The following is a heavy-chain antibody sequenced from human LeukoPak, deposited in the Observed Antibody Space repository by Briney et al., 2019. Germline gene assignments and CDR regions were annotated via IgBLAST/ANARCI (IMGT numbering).Heavy chain of an antibody. CDR1: GFTFSTYG. CDR3: AGYSSGWYGGYYYYYMDV. D-gene: IGHD6-19*01. Sequence: GGSLRLSCAASGFTFSTYGMHWVRQAPGKGLEWVAFIRYDGSNKYNADSVKGRFTISRDNSKNTLYLQMNSLRAEDTAVYYCAGYSSGWYGGYYYYYMDVWGKGTTVTVSS. CDR2: IRYDGSNK. J-gene: IGHJ6*03. V-gene: IGHV3-30*02.